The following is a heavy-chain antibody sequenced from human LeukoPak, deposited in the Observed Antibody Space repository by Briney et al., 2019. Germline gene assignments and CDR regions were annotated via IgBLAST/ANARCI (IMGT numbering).Heavy chain of an antibody. V-gene: IGHV1-18*01. CDR1: GYTFTSYD. Sequence: ASVKVSCKASGYTFTSYDINWVRQAPGQGLEWMGWISAYNGNTNYAQKLQGRVTMTTDTSTSTAYMELRSLRSDDTAVYYCAREVGVRTYGTLWYFDLWGRGTLVTVSS. CDR2: ISAYNGNT. D-gene: IGHD3-22*01. J-gene: IGHJ2*01. CDR3: AREVGVRTYGTLWYFDL.